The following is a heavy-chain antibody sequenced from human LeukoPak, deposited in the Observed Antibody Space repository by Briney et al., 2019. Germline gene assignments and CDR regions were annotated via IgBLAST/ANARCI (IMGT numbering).Heavy chain of an antibody. CDR2: ISGTGDST. CDR3: ARGFSSRGLYFDY. CDR1: GFTFSNYD. J-gene: IGHJ4*02. V-gene: IGHV3-23*01. Sequence: ASVKVSCKASGFTFSNYDMSWVRQAPGKGLEWVSAISGTGDSTYYADSVKGRFTISRDNSKNTLYLQMNSLRAEDTAVYYCARGFSSRGLYFDYWGQGTLVTVSS. D-gene: IGHD2/OR15-2a*01.